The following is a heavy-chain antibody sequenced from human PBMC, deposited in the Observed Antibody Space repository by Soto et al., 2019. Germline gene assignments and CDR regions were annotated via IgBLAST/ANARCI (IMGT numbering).Heavy chain of an antibody. CDR2: ISSNGGDT. CDR3: LKDNYCPAITCSYPFDT. CDR1: GFLFSSYA. Sequence: GGSLRLSCSASGFLFSSYAMHWVRQAPGKGLEYVSAISSNGGDTYYADSVKGRFIISRDSSKNMLFLEMSILRPEDTAMYYCLKDNYCPAITCSYPFDTWGQGPMLTV. V-gene: IGHV3-64D*06. J-gene: IGHJ4*02. D-gene: IGHD2-2*02.